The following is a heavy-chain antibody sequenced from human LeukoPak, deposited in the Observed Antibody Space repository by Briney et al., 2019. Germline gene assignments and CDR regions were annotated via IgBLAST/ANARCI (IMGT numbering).Heavy chain of an antibody. CDR3: AREGPNYDILTGYYRLYNWFDP. CDR2: INPSGGST. D-gene: IGHD3-9*01. CDR1: GYTFTSYY. Sequence: ASVKVSCKASGYTFTSYYMHWVRQAPGQGLEWVGIINPSGGSTSYAQKFQGRVTMTRDTSTSTVYMELSSLRSEDTAVYYCAREGPNYDILTGYYRLYNWFDPWGQGTLVTVSS. V-gene: IGHV1-46*01. J-gene: IGHJ5*02.